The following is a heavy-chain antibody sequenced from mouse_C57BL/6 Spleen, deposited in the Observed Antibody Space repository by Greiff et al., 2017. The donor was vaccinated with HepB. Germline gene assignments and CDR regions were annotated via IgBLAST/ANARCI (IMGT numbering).Heavy chain of an antibody. D-gene: IGHD2-5*01. V-gene: IGHV1-26*01. CDR2: INPNNGGT. CDR1: GYTFTDYY. CDR3: ARSAYYSNYDYFDY. Sequence: EVQLQQSGPELVKPGASVKISCKASGYTFTDYYMNWVKQSHGKSLEWIGDINPNNGGTSYNQKFKGKATLTVDKSSSTAYMELRSLTSEDSAVYYCARSAYYSNYDYFDYWGQGTTLTVSS. J-gene: IGHJ2*01.